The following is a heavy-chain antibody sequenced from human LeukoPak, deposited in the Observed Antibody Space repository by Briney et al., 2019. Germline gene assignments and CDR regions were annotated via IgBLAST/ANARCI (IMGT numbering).Heavy chain of an antibody. J-gene: IGHJ3*02. CDR3: AKGYSGSLTYAFDN. Sequence: GGSLRLSCAASGFIFSDHYIDWVRQAPGKGLEWVGRSRNKANSDTTEYAASVKGRFTISRDDLKNSLYLQMNSLKTEDTAVYYCAKGYSGSLTYAFDNWGQGTMVTVSS. CDR2: SRNKANSDTT. CDR1: GFIFSDHY. V-gene: IGHV3-72*01. D-gene: IGHD1-26*01.